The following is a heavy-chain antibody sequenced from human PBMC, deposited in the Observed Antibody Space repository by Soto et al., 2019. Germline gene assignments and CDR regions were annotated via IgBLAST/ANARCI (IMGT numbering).Heavy chain of an antibody. J-gene: IGHJ4*02. CDR3: VKGSLFSLGSVTSGGHDY. CDR2: INSNGDST. Sequence: PGGSLRLSCSVSGFTFSNYAIHWVRQAPGKGLEYVSAINSNGDSTFYADSVKGRFTISRDNSKNTLYLQMSSLRTEDMAVYYCVKGSLFSLGSVTSGGHDYWGQGTLVTVSS. CDR1: GFTFSNYA. V-gene: IGHV3-64D*06. D-gene: IGHD3-16*01.